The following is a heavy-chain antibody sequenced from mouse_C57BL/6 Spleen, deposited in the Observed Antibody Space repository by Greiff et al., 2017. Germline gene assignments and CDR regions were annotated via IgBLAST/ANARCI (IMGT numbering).Heavy chain of an antibody. CDR1: GFTFSDYG. Sequence: DVQLVESGGGLVKPGGSLKLSCAASGFTFSDYGMHWVRQAPEQGLEWVAYISSGSSTIYYADTVKGRFTISRDNAKNTLFLQLTSLRSEDTAMYYCGRDGSSSQFGDWGQGTLVTVSA. CDR2: ISSGSSTI. D-gene: IGHD1-1*01. J-gene: IGHJ3*01. CDR3: GRDGSSSQFGD. V-gene: IGHV5-17*01.